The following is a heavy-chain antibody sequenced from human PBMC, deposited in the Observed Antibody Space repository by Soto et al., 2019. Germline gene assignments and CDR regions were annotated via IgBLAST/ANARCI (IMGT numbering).Heavy chain of an antibody. CDR2: VTATAESA. CDR3: SRGPIDSSGYDLYWYFDL. J-gene: IGHJ2*01. D-gene: IGHD3-22*01. Sequence: GGSLRLSCTPFGFNFDAYAMSWVRQAPGKGLEWVSAVTATAESAYYTDSVRGRFIITRDHSDNMLYLQMSSLRAEDSAVYYCSRGPIDSSGYDLYWYFDLWGRGTLVTVSS. V-gene: IGHV3-23*01. CDR1: GFNFDAYA.